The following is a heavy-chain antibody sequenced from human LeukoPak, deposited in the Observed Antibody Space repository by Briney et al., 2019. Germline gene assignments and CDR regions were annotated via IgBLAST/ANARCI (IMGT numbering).Heavy chain of an antibody. CDR3: AKDREKITMMSTGMDV. CDR1: GITLSNYG. CDR2: ISGSGGST. J-gene: IGHJ6*02. V-gene: IGHV3-23*01. D-gene: IGHD3-22*01. Sequence: GGSLRLSCAVSGITLSNYGMSWVRQAPGKGLEWVSAISGSGGSTYYADSVKGRFTISRDNSKNTLYLQMNSLRAEDTAVYYCAKDREKITMMSTGMDVWGQGTTVTVSS.